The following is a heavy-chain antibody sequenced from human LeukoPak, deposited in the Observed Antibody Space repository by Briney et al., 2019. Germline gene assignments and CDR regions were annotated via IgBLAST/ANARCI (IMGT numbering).Heavy chain of an antibody. CDR3: ARGAGAQRVDWFDP. Sequence: GGSLRLSCAASGFIFTNYAVPWVRQAPGGGLEWVSTIIDDGRTYYTDSVNGRFTVSRDNSKDTLYLQMNSLRAEDTAMYYCARGAGAQRVDWFDPWGQGTLVTVSS. V-gene: IGHV3-23*01. D-gene: IGHD3-3*01. CDR2: IIDDGRT. J-gene: IGHJ5*02. CDR1: GFIFTNYA.